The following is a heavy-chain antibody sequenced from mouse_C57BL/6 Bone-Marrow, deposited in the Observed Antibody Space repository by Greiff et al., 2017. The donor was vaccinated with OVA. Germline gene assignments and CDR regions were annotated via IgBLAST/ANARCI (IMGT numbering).Heavy chain of an antibody. Sequence: ESGPGLVKPSQSLSLTCSVTGYSITSGYYWNWIRQFPGNKLEWMGYISYDGSNNYNPSLKNRISITRDTSKNQFFLKLNSVTTEDTATYYCARPNYWYAMDYWGQGTSVTVSS. CDR2: ISYDGSN. D-gene: IGHD1-3*01. CDR3: ARPNYWYAMDY. CDR1: GYSITSGYY. J-gene: IGHJ4*01. V-gene: IGHV3-6*01.